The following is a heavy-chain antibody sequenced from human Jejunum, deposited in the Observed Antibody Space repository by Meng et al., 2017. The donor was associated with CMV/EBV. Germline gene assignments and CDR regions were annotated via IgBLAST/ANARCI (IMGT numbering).Heavy chain of an antibody. D-gene: IGHD1-26*01. Sequence: AASGFTFSSYWMHWVRQAPGKGLVWVSRINSDGSSTSYADSVKGRFTISRDNAKNTLYLQMNSLRAEDTAVYYCARRGIRGGGMDVWGQGTTVTVSS. CDR1: GFTFSSYW. J-gene: IGHJ6*02. CDR2: INSDGSST. CDR3: ARRGIRGGGMDV. V-gene: IGHV3-74*01.